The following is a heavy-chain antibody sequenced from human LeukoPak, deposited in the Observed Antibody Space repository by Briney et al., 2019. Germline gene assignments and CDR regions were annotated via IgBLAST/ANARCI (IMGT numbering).Heavy chain of an antibody. CDR3: AKADSGSYWPYYFDY. V-gene: IGHV3-23*01. Sequence: GGSLRLSCAASGFTFSSYAMSWVRQAPGKGLEWVSAISGSGGSTYYADSVKGRFTISRDNSKNTLYLQMNSLRAEDTAVYYCAKADSGSYWPYYFDYWGQGTLVTVSS. D-gene: IGHD1-26*01. CDR1: GFTFSSYA. CDR2: ISGSGGST. J-gene: IGHJ4*02.